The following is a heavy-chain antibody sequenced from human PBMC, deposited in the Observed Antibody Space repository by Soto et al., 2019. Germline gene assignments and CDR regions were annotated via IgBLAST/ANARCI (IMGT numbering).Heavy chain of an antibody. J-gene: IGHJ4*02. D-gene: IGHD3-16*01. CDR1: GGSISSYY. V-gene: IGHV4-59*08. CDR3: ARAWGGNVFDY. Sequence: QVQLQESGPGLVKPSETLSLTCTVSGGSISSYYWSWIRQPPGKGLDWIGYIYYSGSTNYNPSLKTRITTSVDPSKNQFSLKLSSLTAADTAVYYCARAWGGNVFDYWGQGTLVTVSS. CDR2: IYYSGST.